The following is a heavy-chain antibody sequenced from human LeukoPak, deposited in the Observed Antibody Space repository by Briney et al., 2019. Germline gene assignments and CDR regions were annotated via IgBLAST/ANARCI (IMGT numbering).Heavy chain of an antibody. CDR3: ARDYGDGYNRFDN. CDR2: ISGSGGNT. D-gene: IGHD5-24*01. J-gene: IGHJ4*02. V-gene: IGHV3-23*01. Sequence: GGSLRLSCAASGFTFSTDVMSWVRQAPGKGLECVSAISGSGGNTYYADSVKGRFTISRDNAKNTLYLQMSSLRAEDTAVYYCARDYGDGYNRFDNWGQGTLVTVSS. CDR1: GFTFSTDV.